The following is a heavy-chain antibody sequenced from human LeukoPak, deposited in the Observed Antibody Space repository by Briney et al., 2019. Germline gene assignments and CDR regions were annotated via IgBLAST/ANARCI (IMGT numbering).Heavy chain of an antibody. CDR2: IYSAGST. V-gene: IGHV3-53*01. Sequence: GGSLRLSCAASGFTVSSNHMSWVRQAPGKGLEWVSIIYSAGSTYYADSVKGRFTISRDNSKNTLYLQMNSLRAEDTAVYYCAKGGHSSGWNAYWGQGTLVTVSS. CDR1: GFTVSSNH. J-gene: IGHJ4*02. D-gene: IGHD6-19*01. CDR3: AKGGHSSGWNAY.